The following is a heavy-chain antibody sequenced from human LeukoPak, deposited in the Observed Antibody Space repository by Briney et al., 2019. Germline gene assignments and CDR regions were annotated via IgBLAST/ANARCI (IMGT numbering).Heavy chain of an antibody. V-gene: IGHV3-33*01. J-gene: IGHJ5*02. CDR3: ARDQAKSIAARPVRTNPLDP. CDR1: GFTFSSYG. Sequence: GRSLRLSCAASGFTFSSYGMHWVRQAPGKGLEWVAVIWCDGSNKYYADSVKGRFTISRDNSKNTLYLQMNSLRAEDTAVYYCARDQAKSIAARPVRTNPLDPWGQGTLVTVSS. D-gene: IGHD6-6*01. CDR2: IWCDGSNK.